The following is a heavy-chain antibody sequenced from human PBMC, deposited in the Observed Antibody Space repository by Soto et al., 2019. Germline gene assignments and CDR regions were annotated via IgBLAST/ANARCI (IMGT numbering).Heavy chain of an antibody. D-gene: IGHD6-19*01. CDR3: ARDRGVAPPVAGNTHYYYYMDV. Sequence: QDQLAQSGVEVKKPGASVKVSCKASGYSFTNYGITWVRQAPGQGFEWMGWISAYNGNTNYAQKFQGRVTLTTDASKSTAYLELRSLRSDETAVYYCARDRGVAPPVAGNTHYYYYMDVWGKGTTVTVSS. J-gene: IGHJ6*03. V-gene: IGHV1-18*01. CDR1: GYSFTNYG. CDR2: ISAYNGNT.